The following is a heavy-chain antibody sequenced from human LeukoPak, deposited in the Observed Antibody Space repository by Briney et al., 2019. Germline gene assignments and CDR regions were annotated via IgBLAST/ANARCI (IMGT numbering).Heavy chain of an antibody. D-gene: IGHD3-10*01. Sequence: ASVKVSCKASGYTFTSYGISGVRQAPGQGLEWMGWISAYNGNTNYAQKLQGRVTMTTDTSTSTAYMELRSLRSDDTAVYYCPRSFMVRAKKGNWYDPWGQGTLVTVSS. CDR3: PRSFMVRAKKGNWYDP. CDR2: ISAYNGNT. V-gene: IGHV1-18*01. CDR1: GYTFTSYG. J-gene: IGHJ5*02.